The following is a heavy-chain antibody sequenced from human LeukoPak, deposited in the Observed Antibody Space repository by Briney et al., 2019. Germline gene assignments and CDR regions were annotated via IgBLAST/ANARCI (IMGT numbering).Heavy chain of an antibody. CDR2: IIPIFGTA. Sequence: SVKVSCKASGGTFSSYGIGWVRQAPGQGLEWMGGIIPIFGTANYAQKFQGRVTITADESTSTAYMELSSLRSEDTAVYYCARGAGYCSAGSCYTHFDYWGQGTLVTVSS. V-gene: IGHV1-69*13. CDR1: GGTFSSYG. J-gene: IGHJ4*02. CDR3: ARGAGYCSAGSCYTHFDY. D-gene: IGHD2-15*01.